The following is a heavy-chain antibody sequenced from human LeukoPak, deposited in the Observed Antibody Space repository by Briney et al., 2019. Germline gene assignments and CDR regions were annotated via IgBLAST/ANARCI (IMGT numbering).Heavy chain of an antibody. CDR2: IYSSGST. CDR3: ARGRDYDSSAYWGDYYMDV. J-gene: IGHJ6*03. CDR1: GGSISSYY. D-gene: IGHD3-22*01. Sequence: SETLSLTCTVSGGSISSYYWSWIRQPPGKGLEWIGYIYSSGSTDSNPSLQSRGTISLDTSKNQFSLLLSSVTAADTAVYYCARGRDYDSSAYWGDYYMDVWGKGTTVTVSS. V-gene: IGHV4-59*01.